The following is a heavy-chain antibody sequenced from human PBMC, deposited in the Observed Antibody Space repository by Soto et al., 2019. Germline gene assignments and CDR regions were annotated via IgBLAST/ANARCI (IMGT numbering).Heavy chain of an antibody. V-gene: IGHV4-30-2*01. J-gene: IGHJ4*02. CDR1: GGSISSGDYS. Sequence: QVQLQESGSGLVKPSQTPSLTCVVSGGSISSGDYSWSWIRQPPGKTLEWIGYFYHSGSTYYNPSLKSRVTISVDRSKNQFSLKLTSVTAADTAVFYCARGGLVSSGFDYWGQGTLVTVSS. D-gene: IGHD3-10*01. CDR2: FYHSGST. CDR3: ARGGLVSSGFDY.